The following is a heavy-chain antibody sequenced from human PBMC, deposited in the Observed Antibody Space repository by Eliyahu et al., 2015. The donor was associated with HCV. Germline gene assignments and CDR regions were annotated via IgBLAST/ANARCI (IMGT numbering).Heavy chain of an antibody. Sequence: EVQLLESGGGLVQPGGSLRLSCTASGFPFSRYAMSWVRQCPGRGLGWVSSIRAGNGVTYYADSVKGRFTISRDDSKNTLYLQMNSLRAEDTALYYCAKAPETWYYFDYWGQGSRVTVSS. CDR3: AKAPETWYYFDY. CDR1: GFPFSRYA. D-gene: IGHD2-15*01. V-gene: IGHV3-23*01. CDR2: IRAGNGVT. J-gene: IGHJ4*03.